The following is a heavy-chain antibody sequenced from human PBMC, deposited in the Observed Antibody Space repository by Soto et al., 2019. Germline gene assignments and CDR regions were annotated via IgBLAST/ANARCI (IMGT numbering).Heavy chain of an antibody. V-gene: IGHV4-59*01. CDR2: MYNTGST. J-gene: IGHJ6*02. CDR1: GGSISGYY. D-gene: IGHD2-2*01. CDR3: ARDFVVPAAMGGYYYYYGMDV. Sequence: SETLSLTCTVSGGSISGYYWSWIRQPPGKGLEWIGYMYNTGSTVYNPSFKRRVTISVDTSKNQFSLKLNSVTAADTAVYYCARDFVVPAAMGGYYYYYGMDVWGQGTTVTV.